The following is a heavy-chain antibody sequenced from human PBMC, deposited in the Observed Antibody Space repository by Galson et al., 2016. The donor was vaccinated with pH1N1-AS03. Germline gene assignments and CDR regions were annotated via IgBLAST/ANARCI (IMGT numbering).Heavy chain of an antibody. D-gene: IGHD1-1*01. CDR3: AKDWNHTIDY. V-gene: IGHV3-30*02. CDR2: IGHDGTTK. J-gene: IGHJ4*02. CDR1: GFIFSDYA. Sequence: SLRLSCAASGFIFSDYAMHWVRQAPGKGPEWVTFIGHDGTTKLHEDSVKGRIAISRDNSQSTLYLQLNSLRAEDTAVYYCAKDWNHTIDYWGQGTLVTVSS.